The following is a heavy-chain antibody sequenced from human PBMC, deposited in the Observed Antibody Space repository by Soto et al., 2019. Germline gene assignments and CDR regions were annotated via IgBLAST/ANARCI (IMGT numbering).Heavy chain of an antibody. D-gene: IGHD1-20*01. CDR1: RFTFSDFA. CDR3: AKDAVSYNGKWDWFDS. V-gene: IGHV3-23*01. J-gene: IGHJ5*01. CDR2: IGGGGTDT. Sequence: DVQLLESGGGLVQPGGYLTLSCAASRFTFSDFAMNWVRQAPGKGLEWVSSIGGGGTDTYYADSVKGRFTISRDNSKNTLYLQMDSLRDEDTAVYYCAKDAVSYNGKWDWFDSWGQGTLVIVSS.